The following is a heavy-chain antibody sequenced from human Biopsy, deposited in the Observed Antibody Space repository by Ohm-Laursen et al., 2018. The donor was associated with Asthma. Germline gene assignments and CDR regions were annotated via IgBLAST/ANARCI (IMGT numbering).Heavy chain of an antibody. Sequence: GTLSLTCRLSSGSGGYMRSGNYYWGWIRQPPGKGLEWIGSIYYSGTTYYNPSLESRVTVSADTSKNHFSLKLSSVTAADTAVYYCARHWDWGSFFDYWGQGTPVTVSS. CDR1: GGYMRSGNYY. J-gene: IGHJ4*02. V-gene: IGHV4-39*01. CDR3: ARHWDWGSFFDY. CDR2: IYYSGTT. D-gene: IGHD7-27*01.